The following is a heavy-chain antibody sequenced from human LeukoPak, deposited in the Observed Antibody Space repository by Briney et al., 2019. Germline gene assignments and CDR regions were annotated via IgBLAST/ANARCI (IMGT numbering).Heavy chain of an antibody. V-gene: IGHV4-4*07. D-gene: IGHD6-13*01. CDR3: ARQIASAGTAGFDF. CDR1: GGYISSYY. J-gene: IGHJ4*02. CDR2: IYSTGST. Sequence: PSETLSLTCTVSGGYISSYYWSWIRQPAGKGLEWIGCIYSTGSTNYNPSLKSRVTMSVDTSKNQFSLRLRSVTAADTAVYYCARQIASAGTAGFDFWGQGALVTVSS.